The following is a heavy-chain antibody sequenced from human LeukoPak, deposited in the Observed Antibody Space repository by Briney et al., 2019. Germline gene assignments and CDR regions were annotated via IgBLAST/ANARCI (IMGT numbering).Heavy chain of an antibody. CDR2: IYYSGST. CDR3: ARAIYGDPYYFDY. CDR1: GGSISSYY. V-gene: IGHV4-59*01. D-gene: IGHD4-17*01. J-gene: IGHJ4*02. Sequence: SETLSLTCTVSGGSISSYYWSWIRQPPGKGLEWIGYIYYSGSTNYNPSLKSRVTISVDTSKNQFSLKLSSVTAADTAVYYCARAIYGDPYYFDYWGQGILVTVSS.